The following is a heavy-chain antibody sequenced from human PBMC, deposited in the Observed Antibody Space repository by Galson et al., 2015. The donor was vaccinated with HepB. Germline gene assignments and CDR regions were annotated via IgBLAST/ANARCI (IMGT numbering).Heavy chain of an antibody. CDR1: GGTFSSYA. J-gene: IGHJ5*02. CDR3: ASIPMVREVNWFDP. Sequence: SVKVSCKASGGTFSSYAISWVRQAPGQGLEWMGGIIPIFGTANYAQKFQGRVTITADESTSTAYMELSSLRSEDTAVYYCASIPMVREVNWFDPWGQGTLVTVSS. V-gene: IGHV1-69*13. D-gene: IGHD3-10*01. CDR2: IIPIFGTA.